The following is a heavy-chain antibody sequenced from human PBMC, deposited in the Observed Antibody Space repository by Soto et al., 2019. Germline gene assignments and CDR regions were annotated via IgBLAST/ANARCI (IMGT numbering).Heavy chain of an antibody. D-gene: IGHD3-22*01. CDR3: AVNYYDSSGYGPNFDY. Sequence: GASVKVSCKASGGTFGSYAISWVRQAPGQGPEWMGGIIPIFGTANYAQKFQGRVTITADKSTSTAYMELSSLRSEDTAVYYCAVNYYDSSGYGPNFDYWGQGTLVTVSS. J-gene: IGHJ4*02. CDR1: GGTFGSYA. V-gene: IGHV1-69*06. CDR2: IIPIFGTA.